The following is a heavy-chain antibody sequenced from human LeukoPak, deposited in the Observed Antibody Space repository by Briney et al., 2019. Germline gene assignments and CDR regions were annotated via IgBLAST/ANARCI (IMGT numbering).Heavy chain of an antibody. J-gene: IGHJ1*01. V-gene: IGHV3-7*01. CDR3: ATYSSLNRREFQF. CDR2: IKTDGSEK. Sequence: GGSLRLSCEGSGFTFSNYWMGWVRQAPGKGLQRVANIKTDGSEKYYVDSVKGRFTISRDNAKNSLYLQMNSLRAEDTAVYYCATYSSLNRREFQFWGQGTLLTVSS. D-gene: IGHD3-22*01. CDR1: GFTFSNYW.